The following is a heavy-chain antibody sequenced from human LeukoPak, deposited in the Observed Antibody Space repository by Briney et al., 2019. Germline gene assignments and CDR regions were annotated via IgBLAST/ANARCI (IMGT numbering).Heavy chain of an antibody. CDR2: IYYSGST. V-gene: IGHV4-59*05. CDR1: GGSISSYY. D-gene: IGHD3-10*01. J-gene: IGHJ4*02. CDR3: ARLDYYGSGSYYMEAPY. Sequence: SETLSLTCTVSGGSISSYYWSWIRQPAGKGLEWIGSIYYSGSTYYNPSLKSRVTISVDTSKNQFSLKLSSVTAADTAVYYCARLDYYGSGSYYMEAPYWGQGTLVTVSS.